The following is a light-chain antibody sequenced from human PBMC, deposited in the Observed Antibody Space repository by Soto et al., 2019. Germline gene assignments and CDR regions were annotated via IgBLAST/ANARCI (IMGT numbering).Light chain of an antibody. CDR2: WAS. CDR1: QTVLHGSNY. CDR3: QQYYTTPVT. Sequence: DIVMTQSPDSLSVSLGERATINCKSSQTVLHGSNYLAWYQQRAGPPPKLLIYWASTRESGVPDRFSGSGSGTDFTLTISSLQAEDVAVYDCQQYYTTPVTFGQGTKVEI. J-gene: IGKJ1*01. V-gene: IGKV4-1*01.